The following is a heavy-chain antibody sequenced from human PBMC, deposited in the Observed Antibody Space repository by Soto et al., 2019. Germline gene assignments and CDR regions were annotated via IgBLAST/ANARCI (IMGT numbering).Heavy chain of an antibody. D-gene: IGHD2-2*02. CDR3: AKDRWAIVVVPTAIEVYDM. CDR2: ISGSGDST. CDR1: GFTFSSFA. Sequence: EVQLLESGGGLVQPGGSLRLSCAASGFTFSSFAMSWVRQAPGKGLEWVSTISGSGDSTHYADSVKGRFTISRDNSKNTLYLQMNSLRGEDTAIYYWAKDRWAIVVVPTAIEVYDMWGQGTRVTVSS. J-gene: IGHJ3*02. V-gene: IGHV3-23*01.